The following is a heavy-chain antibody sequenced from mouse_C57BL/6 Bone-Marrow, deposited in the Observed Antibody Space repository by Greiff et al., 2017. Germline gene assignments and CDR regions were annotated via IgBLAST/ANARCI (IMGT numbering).Heavy chain of an antibody. CDR3: ARYQGNYGFAY. J-gene: IGHJ3*01. D-gene: IGHD2-1*01. CDR2: IYPRSGNT. Sequence: VQLQQSGAELARPGASVKLSCKASGYTFTSYGISWVKQRTGQGLEWIGEIYPRSGNTYYNEKFKGKATLTADKYSSTAYMELSSLTSEDSAVYFCARYQGNYGFAYWGQGTLVTVSA. CDR1: GYTFTSYG. V-gene: IGHV1-81*01.